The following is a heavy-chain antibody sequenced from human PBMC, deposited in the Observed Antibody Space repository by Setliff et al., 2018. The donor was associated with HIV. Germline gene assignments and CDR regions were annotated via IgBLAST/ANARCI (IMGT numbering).Heavy chain of an antibody. V-gene: IGHV4-61*02. CDR2: IYTSRST. CDR3: ARVYYNLWSSYFWEHVQLDP. CDR1: GGSISSSSYY. Sequence: SETLSLTCTVSGGSISSSSYYWGWIRQPAGKGLEWIGRIYTSRSTNYNPSLKSRVTISVDTSKNQFSLKLTSATAADTAVYYCARVYYNLWSSYFWEHVQLDPWGQGTRVTVSS. D-gene: IGHD3-3*01. J-gene: IGHJ5*02.